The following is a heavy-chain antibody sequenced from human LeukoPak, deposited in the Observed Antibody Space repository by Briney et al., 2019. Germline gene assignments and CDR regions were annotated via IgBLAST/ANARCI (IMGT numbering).Heavy chain of an antibody. CDR2: INHSGST. CDR1: GGSFSGYY. Sequence: ASETLSLTCAVYGGSFSGYYWSWIRQPPGKGLEWIGEINHSGSTNYNPSLKSRVTISLDTSNNQFSLKLSSVTAADTAVYYCARRPTGIDYWGQGTLVTVSS. V-gene: IGHV4-34*01. D-gene: IGHD4-17*01. CDR3: ARRPTGIDY. J-gene: IGHJ4*02.